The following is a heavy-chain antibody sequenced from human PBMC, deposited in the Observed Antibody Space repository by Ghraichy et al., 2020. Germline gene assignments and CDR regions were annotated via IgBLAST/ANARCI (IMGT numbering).Heavy chain of an antibody. D-gene: IGHD3-10*01. J-gene: IGHJ4*02. Sequence: SETLSLTCAVYGGSFSGYYWSWIRQPPGKGLEWIGEINHSGSTNYNPSLKSRVTISVDTSKNQFSLKLSSVTAADTAVYYCARGGGGSGSYPFDYWGQGTLVTVSS. CDR1: GGSFSGYY. CDR2: INHSGST. CDR3: ARGGGGSGSYPFDY. V-gene: IGHV4-34*01.